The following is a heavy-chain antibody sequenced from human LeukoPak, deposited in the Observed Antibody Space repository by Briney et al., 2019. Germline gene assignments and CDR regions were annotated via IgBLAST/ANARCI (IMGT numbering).Heavy chain of an antibody. CDR3: AKECDYGNTSHMPCY. J-gene: IGHJ4*02. CDR2: ISDGGWT. Sequence: PGGSLRLSCAASALPPSNYAMSWVRQAPGKGLEWVPSISDGGWTAYTDSVKGRFFISRETATNTLYLQMNSLRVEDTAVYYCAKECDYGNTSHMPCYWGQGTLVTVSS. V-gene: IGHV3-23*01. CDR1: ALPPSNYA. D-gene: IGHD4-17*01.